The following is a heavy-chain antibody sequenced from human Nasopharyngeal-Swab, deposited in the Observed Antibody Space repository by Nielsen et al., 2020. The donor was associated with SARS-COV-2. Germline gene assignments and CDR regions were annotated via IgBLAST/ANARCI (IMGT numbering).Heavy chain of an antibody. Sequence: SLKISCAASGFTFSSYGMHWVRQAPGKGLEWVAVISYDGSNKYYADSVKGRFTISRDNSKNTLYLQMNSLSAEDTAVYYCAKDCGLRAAYYYYGMDVWGQGTTVTVSS. V-gene: IGHV3-30*18. J-gene: IGHJ6*02. CDR2: ISYDGSNK. D-gene: IGHD6-25*01. CDR1: GFTFSSYG. CDR3: AKDCGLRAAYYYYGMDV.